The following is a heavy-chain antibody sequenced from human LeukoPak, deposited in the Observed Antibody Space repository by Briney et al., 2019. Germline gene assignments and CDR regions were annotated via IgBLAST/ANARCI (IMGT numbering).Heavy chain of an antibody. CDR3: ARGGWSRDYFDY. CDR1: GFTFSSYS. V-gene: IGHV3-21*01. D-gene: IGHD2-15*01. CDR2: ISSSSSYI. Sequence: PGGSLRLSCAASGFTFSSYSMNWVRQAPGKGLEWVSSISSSSSYIYYADSVKGRFTIPRDNAKNSLYLQMNSLRAEDTAVYYCARGGWSRDYFDYWGQGTLVTVSP. J-gene: IGHJ4*02.